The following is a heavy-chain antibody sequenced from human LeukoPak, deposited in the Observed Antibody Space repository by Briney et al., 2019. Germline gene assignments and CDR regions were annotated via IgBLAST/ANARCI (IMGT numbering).Heavy chain of an antibody. Sequence: SETLSLTCTVSGGSISSYYWSWIRQPAGKGLEWIGRIYSSGSTNYNPSLKSRVTMSVDTSRNQFSLRLSSVTAADTAVYYCARGASGGSGHAYWGQGTLVTVSS. D-gene: IGHD3-16*01. V-gene: IGHV4-4*07. J-gene: IGHJ4*02. CDR1: GGSISSYY. CDR3: ARGASGGSGHAY. CDR2: IYSSGST.